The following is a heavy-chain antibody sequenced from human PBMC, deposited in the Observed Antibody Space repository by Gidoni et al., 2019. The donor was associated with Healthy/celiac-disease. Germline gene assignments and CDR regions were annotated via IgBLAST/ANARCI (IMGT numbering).Heavy chain of an antibody. D-gene: IGHD5-12*01. CDR3: ASPGYSGYDWMGIDY. V-gene: IGHV1-69*06. CDR1: VGTFSSYA. CDR2: IIPIFGTA. Sequence: QVQLVQSGAEVKKPGSSVKVSCKASVGTFSSYAIRWVRQAPGQGLEWMGGIIPIFGTANYAQKFQGRVTITADKYTSTDYMELSSLRSEDTAVYYCASPGYSGYDWMGIDYWGQGTLVTVSS. J-gene: IGHJ4*02.